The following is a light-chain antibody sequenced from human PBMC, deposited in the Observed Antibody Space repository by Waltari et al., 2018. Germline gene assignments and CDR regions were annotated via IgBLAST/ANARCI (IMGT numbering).Light chain of an antibody. CDR3: QVWDSSTVV. CDR1: NIGSKN. CDR2: SDS. J-gene: IGLJ2*01. V-gene: IGLV3-9*01. Sequence: SYELTQPLSVSVALGQTARITCGGNNIGSKNVHWYQQKPGQAPVRVIDSDSNRPSGIPERFSGSNSGNTATLTISRAQGGDEADYYCQVWDSSTVVFGGGTKLTVL.